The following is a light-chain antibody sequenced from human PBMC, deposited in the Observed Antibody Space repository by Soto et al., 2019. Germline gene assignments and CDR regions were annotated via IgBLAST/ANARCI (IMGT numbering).Light chain of an antibody. CDR1: KSISSRY. J-gene: IGKJ1*01. CDR3: QLDGSGGR. V-gene: IGKV3-20*01. CDR2: GAS. Sequence: EALLTLSPGARSLTPQERATLSCRASKSISSRYLAWCQQKPGQAPRHRSYGASSRATGIPDRFSGSCSGTDFTLAFCSLGPDVVAVGNWQLDGSGGRFGQGAKVDMK.